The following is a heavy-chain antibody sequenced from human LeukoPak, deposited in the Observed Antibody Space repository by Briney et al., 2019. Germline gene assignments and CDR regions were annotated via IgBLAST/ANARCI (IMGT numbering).Heavy chain of an antibody. D-gene: IGHD4-17*01. J-gene: IGHJ4*02. Sequence: SETLSLTCTVSGGSISSGGYYWSWIRQHPGKGLEWIGYIYYSGSTYYNPSLKSRVTISVDTSKNQFSLKLSSVTAADTAVYYCASRADYGDNADYWGQGTLVTVSS. V-gene: IGHV4-31*03. CDR2: IYYSGST. CDR1: GGSISSGGYY. CDR3: ASRADYGDNADY.